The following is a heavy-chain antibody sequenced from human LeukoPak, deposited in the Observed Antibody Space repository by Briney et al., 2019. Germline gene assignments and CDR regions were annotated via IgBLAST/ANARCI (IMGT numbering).Heavy chain of an antibody. V-gene: IGHV1-8*01. CDR3: ARGLAPYSYEYSGHDPYYYYNMDV. CDR1: GYTFSTST. CDR2: INPKNGKT. Sequence: GASVKVSCKASGYTFSTSTISWVRQAAGQGLEWMGWINPKNGKTSYAQKFQDRVTVTENTSTSTAYMELSSLRSEDTAVYYCARGLAPYSYEYSGHDPYYYYNMDVWGKGTTVIISS. J-gene: IGHJ6*03. D-gene: IGHD3-22*01.